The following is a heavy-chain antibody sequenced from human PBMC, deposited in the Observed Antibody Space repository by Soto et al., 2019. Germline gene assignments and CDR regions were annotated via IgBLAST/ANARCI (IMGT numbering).Heavy chain of an antibody. V-gene: IGHV4-59*08. J-gene: IGHJ3*02. D-gene: IGHD3-16*01. Sequence: SETLSLTCTVSGGSISSYYWSWIRQPPGKGLEWIGYIYYSGSTNYNPSLKSRVTISVDTSKNQFSLKLSSVTAADTAVYYCARRWGDAFDIWGQGTTVTVSS. CDR1: GGSISSYY. CDR3: ARRWGDAFDI. CDR2: IYYSGST.